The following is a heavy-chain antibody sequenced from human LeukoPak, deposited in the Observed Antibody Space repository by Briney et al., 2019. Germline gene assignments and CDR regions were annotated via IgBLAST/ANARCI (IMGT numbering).Heavy chain of an antibody. D-gene: IGHD5-12*01. J-gene: IGHJ4*02. Sequence: ASVKVSCKASGYTFTSYYMHWVRQAPGQGLEWMGIINPSGGSTSYAQKFQGRVTMTRDTSTSTVYMELSSLRFEDTAVYYCARFSPEATGLDYWGQGTLVTVSS. CDR2: INPSGGST. V-gene: IGHV1-46*01. CDR3: ARFSPEATGLDY. CDR1: GYTFTSYY.